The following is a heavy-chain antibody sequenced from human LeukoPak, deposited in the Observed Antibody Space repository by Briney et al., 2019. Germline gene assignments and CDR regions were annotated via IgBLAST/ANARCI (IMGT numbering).Heavy chain of an antibody. CDR3: ARGDGYGRYVDADAFDV. D-gene: IGHD5-12*01. J-gene: IGHJ3*01. CDR2: ISSGSTYT. CDR1: GFTFSDYY. V-gene: IGHV3-11*05. Sequence: PGGSLSLSCAASGFTFSDYYMSWIRQAPGKGLEWVSYISSGSTYTNYAASVEGRFTISRDNARNSVYLQLNGLRAEDAAVYYCARGDGYGRYVDADAFDVWGQGTMVTVSS.